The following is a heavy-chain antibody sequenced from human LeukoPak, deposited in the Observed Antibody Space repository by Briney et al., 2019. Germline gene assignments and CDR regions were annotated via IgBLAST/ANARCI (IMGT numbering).Heavy chain of an antibody. CDR1: GYTFTGYH. D-gene: IGHD4-17*01. CDR2: INPNSGGT. Sequence: ASVKVSRKASGYTFTGYHMHWVRQAPGQGLEWMGWINPNSGGTNFAQKFQGRVTMTRDTSISTAYMELSRLRTDDTAVYFCARVGTTVTTLSWFDPWGQGTLVAVSS. CDR3: ARVGTTVTTLSWFDP. J-gene: IGHJ5*02. V-gene: IGHV1-2*02.